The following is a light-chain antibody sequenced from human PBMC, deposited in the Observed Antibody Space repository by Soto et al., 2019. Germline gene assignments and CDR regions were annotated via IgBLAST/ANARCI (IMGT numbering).Light chain of an antibody. V-gene: IGKV1-12*01. CDR2: AAS. CDR3: QQTDRVPLT. CDR1: QDIKSW. J-gene: IGKJ4*01. Sequence: DIQMTQSPSSVPASVGDRVTITCRASQDIKSWLAWYQQKPGKAPKLLMYAASTLLSGVPSRFSGSGSGTDFTLTITSLQPEDFATYYCQQTDRVPLTFGGGTKVEI.